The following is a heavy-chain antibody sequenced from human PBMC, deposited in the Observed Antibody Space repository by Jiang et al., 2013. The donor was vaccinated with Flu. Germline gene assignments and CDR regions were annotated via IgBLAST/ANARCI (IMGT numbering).Heavy chain of an antibody. CDR1: GFTFSSYA. J-gene: IGHJ4*02. Sequence: SCAASGFTFSSYAMHWVRQAPGKGLEWVAVISYDGSNKYYADSMKGRFTISRDNSKNTLYLQMNSLRAEDTAVYYCARDRSYGDYLYYFDYWGQGTLVTVSS. CDR3: ARDRSYGDYLYYFDY. V-gene: IGHV3-30*01. D-gene: IGHD4-17*01. CDR2: ISYDGSNK.